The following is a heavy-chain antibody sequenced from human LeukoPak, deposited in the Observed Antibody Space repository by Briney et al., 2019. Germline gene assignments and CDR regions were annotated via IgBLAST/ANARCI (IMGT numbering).Heavy chain of an antibody. CDR1: GASISGSY. CDR2: VYSSGST. Sequence: ETLSLTCTVSGASISGSYWNWVRQPPGRGLEWIGYVYSSGSTDYNPSLKSRVAISVDASKNQFSLKLTSVTAADTAVYYCANSYDSKIVPFDNWGQGALVTVSS. CDR3: ANSYDSKIVPFDN. D-gene: IGHD3-22*01. V-gene: IGHV4-4*09. J-gene: IGHJ4*02.